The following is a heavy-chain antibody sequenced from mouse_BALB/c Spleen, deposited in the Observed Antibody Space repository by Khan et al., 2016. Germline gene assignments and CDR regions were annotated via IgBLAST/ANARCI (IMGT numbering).Heavy chain of an antibody. Sequence: EVELVESGGGLVKPGGSLKLSCAASGFTFSSYTMSWVRQTPEKRLEWVASISSGGSTYYSDSLKGRFTISRDNARNLLYLQMSSLRSEDTAIYYCASEDYGNYGDYFDYWGQGTTLTVSS. CDR2: ISSGGST. CDR1: GFTFSSYT. CDR3: ASEDYGNYGDYFDY. V-gene: IGHV5-6-5*01. D-gene: IGHD2-1*01. J-gene: IGHJ2*01.